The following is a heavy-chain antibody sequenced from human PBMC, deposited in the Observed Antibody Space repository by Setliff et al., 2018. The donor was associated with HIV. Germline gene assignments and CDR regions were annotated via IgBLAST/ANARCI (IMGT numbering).Heavy chain of an antibody. CDR1: GFTFTNYA. D-gene: IGHD2-2*01. CDR3: ARGSKGGSGSATKCDY. J-gene: IGHJ4*02. CDR2: ISGSGDDT. V-gene: IGHV3-23*01. Sequence: GGSLRLSCAASGFTFTNYAMNWVRQAPGKGLEWVSSISGSGDDTYFADSVKGRFSVSRDKFKNMLFLQMNSLRVGDTAVYYCARGSKGGSGSATKCDYWGQGTLVTVSS.